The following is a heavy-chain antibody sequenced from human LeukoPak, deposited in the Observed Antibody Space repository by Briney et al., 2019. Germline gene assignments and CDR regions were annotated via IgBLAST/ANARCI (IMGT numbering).Heavy chain of an antibody. CDR1: GITLSNYS. D-gene: IGHD3-22*01. Sequence: GGSLRLSCAVSGITLSNYSMSWVRQAPGKGLEWVAGISDSGGRTTYADSVKGRFTISRDNPKNTLYLQMNRLRAEDTAVYFCAKRGVVIRVILVGFHKEAYYFDSWGQGALVTVSS. V-gene: IGHV3-23*01. J-gene: IGHJ4*02. CDR2: ISDSGGRT. CDR3: AKRGVVIRVILVGFHKEAYYFDS.